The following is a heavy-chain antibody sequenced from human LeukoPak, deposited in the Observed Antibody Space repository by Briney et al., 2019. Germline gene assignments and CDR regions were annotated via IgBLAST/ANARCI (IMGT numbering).Heavy chain of an antibody. CDR2: INTNTGNP. Sequence: GASVKVSCKASGYTFTSYAMNWVRQAPGQGLEWMGWINTNTGNPTYAQGFTGRFVFSLDTSVSTAYLQISSLKAEDSAVYYCAKATQLLWFGELSSGHAFDIWGQGTMVTVSS. J-gene: IGHJ3*02. CDR1: GYTFTSYA. V-gene: IGHV7-4-1*02. CDR3: AKATQLLWFGELSSGHAFDI. D-gene: IGHD3-10*01.